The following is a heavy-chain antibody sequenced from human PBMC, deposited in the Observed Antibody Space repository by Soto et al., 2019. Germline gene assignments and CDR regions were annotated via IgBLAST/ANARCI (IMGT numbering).Heavy chain of an antibody. D-gene: IGHD1-26*01. V-gene: IGHV1-46*04. CDR3: ARVRDEQGGRAFDY. CDR2: INPSGGRT. Sequence: QVQLVQSGAGVKKPGASVQVSCKASGYTFSNYSIHWVRQAPGQGLEWMGIINPSGGRTTYAQKLQGRVTMTMDTSTNIVYMEVNSLRSEDTAVYYCARVRDEQGGRAFDYWGQGSLVTVSS. J-gene: IGHJ4*02. CDR1: GYTFSNYS.